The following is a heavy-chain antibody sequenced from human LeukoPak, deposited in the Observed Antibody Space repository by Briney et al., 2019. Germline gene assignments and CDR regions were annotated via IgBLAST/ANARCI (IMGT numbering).Heavy chain of an antibody. CDR3: ARGPPYIVVVTPIGFFHY. Sequence: SETLSLTCTVSGGSISSGGYYWSWIRQHPGKGLEWIGYIYYSGSTYYNPSLKSRVTISVDTSKNQFSLKLSSVTAADTAVYYCARGPPYIVVVTPIGFFHYWGQGTLVTVSS. CDR1: GGSISSGGYY. CDR2: IYYSGST. D-gene: IGHD2-21*02. J-gene: IGHJ4*02. V-gene: IGHV4-31*03.